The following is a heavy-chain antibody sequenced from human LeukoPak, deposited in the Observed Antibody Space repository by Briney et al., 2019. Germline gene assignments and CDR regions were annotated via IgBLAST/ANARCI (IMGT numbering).Heavy chain of an antibody. CDR3: ARVRPHPIIDV. V-gene: IGHV3-53*01. J-gene: IGHJ6*03. D-gene: IGHD6-6*01. CDR2: MYTGGST. CDR1: GFTVSSNY. Sequence: GGSLRHSCAASGFTVSSNYMSWVRQAPGKGLEWVSLMYTGGSTYYADSVNGRFPISRDNSKYTLYLPMNSLRAEESAVYYCARVRPHPIIDVWGKGTTVTVSS.